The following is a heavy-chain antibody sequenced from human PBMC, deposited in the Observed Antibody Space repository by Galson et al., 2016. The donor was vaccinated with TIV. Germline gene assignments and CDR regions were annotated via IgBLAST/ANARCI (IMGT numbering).Heavy chain of an antibody. Sequence: SLRLSCAASGFPFSIYAMAWVRQAPGKGLEWVSGITGSSAIPYYTASVKGRFTISRDNSKNVLYLQMNSLRVDDTAVYFCAKDPLGGWFQNPFDYWGQGPLVTVTS. V-gene: IGHV3-23*01. J-gene: IGHJ4*02. D-gene: IGHD6-19*01. CDR3: AKDPLGGWFQNPFDY. CDR1: GFPFSIYA. CDR2: ITGSSAIP.